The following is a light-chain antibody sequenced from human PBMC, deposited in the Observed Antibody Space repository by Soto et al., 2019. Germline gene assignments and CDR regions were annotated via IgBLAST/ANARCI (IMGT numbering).Light chain of an antibody. CDR1: QIISRW. Sequence: IQMTQSPSTLSASIGDRVTITCRASQIISRWLAWYQQKPGKAPKLLIYETSNLESGVPSRFSGGGSGTEFTLTISSLQPEDFATYYSQQLNSYTPPFGGGTKVDIX. J-gene: IGKJ4*01. V-gene: IGKV1-5*03. CDR3: QQLNSYTPP. CDR2: ETS.